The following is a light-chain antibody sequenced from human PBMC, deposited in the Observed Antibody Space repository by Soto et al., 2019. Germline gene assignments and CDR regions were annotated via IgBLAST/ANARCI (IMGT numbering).Light chain of an antibody. CDR2: WAS. V-gene: IGKV4-1*01. Sequence: DIVMTQSPDSLAVSLGERATINCKSSQSVLYSSNNKNYLAWYQQKPGQPPKLLIYWASTRESGVPDRFSGSGSVTDFTLTISSLQAEDVAVCYCQQYYCTPLYTFGQGTKLEIK. CDR3: QQYYCTPLYT. J-gene: IGKJ2*01. CDR1: QSVLYSSNNKNY.